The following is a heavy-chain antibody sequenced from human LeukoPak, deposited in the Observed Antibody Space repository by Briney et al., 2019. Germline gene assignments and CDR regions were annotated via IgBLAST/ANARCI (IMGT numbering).Heavy chain of an antibody. CDR3: GRDRTTLVYYYFGMDV. V-gene: IGHV3-30-3*01. D-gene: IGHD2/OR15-2a*01. CDR2: ISYDGNKK. Sequence: GGSLRLSCAASGFTFSSYTMHWVRQAPGQGLEWVAVISYDGNKKYYANSVKGRFTVSRDNSKNTLYLQMNSLRTEDTAVYYCGRDRTTLVYYYFGMDVWGQGTTVPV. J-gene: IGHJ6*02. CDR1: GFTFSSYT.